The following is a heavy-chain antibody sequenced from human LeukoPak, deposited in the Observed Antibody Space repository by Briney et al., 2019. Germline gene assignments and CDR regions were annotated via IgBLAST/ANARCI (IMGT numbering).Heavy chain of an antibody. CDR2: IYYSGST. CDR1: GGSISSGGYY. J-gene: IGHJ4*02. Sequence: PSETLSLTCTVSGGSISSGGYYWSWIRQHPGKGLEWIGYIYYSGSTYYNPSLKSRVTISVDTSKNQFSLQLSPVTAADTAVYYCASLLGPRNRDIVATDYWGQGTLVTVSS. D-gene: IGHD5-12*01. CDR3: ASLLGPRNRDIVATDY. V-gene: IGHV4-31*03.